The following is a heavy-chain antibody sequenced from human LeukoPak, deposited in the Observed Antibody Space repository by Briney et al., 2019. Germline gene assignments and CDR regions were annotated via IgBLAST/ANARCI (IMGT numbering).Heavy chain of an antibody. Sequence: PGGSLRLSCAASEFSVGSNYMTWVRQAPGKGLEWVANIKQDGSEKYYVDSVKGRFTISRDNAKNSLYLQMNSLRAEDTAVYYCAKTITFGGVIVPLDFDYWGQGTLVTVSS. CDR1: EFSVGSNY. D-gene: IGHD3-16*02. J-gene: IGHJ4*02. V-gene: IGHV3-7*01. CDR3: AKTITFGGVIVPLDFDY. CDR2: IKQDGSEK.